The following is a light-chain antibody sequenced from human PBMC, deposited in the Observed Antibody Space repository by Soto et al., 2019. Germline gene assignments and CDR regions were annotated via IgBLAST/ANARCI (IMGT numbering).Light chain of an antibody. CDR1: QSVRSDY. Sequence: DIVLHQSPGTLSLSPGESATLSCRASQSVRSDYLAWYQQKPGQAPRLLIYGASSRASGIRDSFSGSGSGTDFTLTISRLEPEDFAVYYCQQYATSPSTFGQGTKVDIK. CDR3: QQYATSPST. J-gene: IGKJ2*01. CDR2: GAS. V-gene: IGKV3-20*01.